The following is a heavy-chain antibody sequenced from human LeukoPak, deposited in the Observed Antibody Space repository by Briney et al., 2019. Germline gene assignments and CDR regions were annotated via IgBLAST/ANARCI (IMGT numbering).Heavy chain of an antibody. V-gene: IGHV1-46*01. Sequence: ASVKVSCKASGYTFTTYAMNWVRQAPGQGLEWMGIIDPSGGSTSYAQKFQGRVTMTRDMSTSTVYMELSSLRSEDTAVYYCARDIAVAGVTTDYWGQGTLVTVSS. J-gene: IGHJ4*02. CDR1: GYTFTTYA. CDR3: ARDIAVAGVTTDY. CDR2: IDPSGGST. D-gene: IGHD6-19*01.